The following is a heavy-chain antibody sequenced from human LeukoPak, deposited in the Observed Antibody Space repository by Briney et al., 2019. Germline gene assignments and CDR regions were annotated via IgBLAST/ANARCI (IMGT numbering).Heavy chain of an antibody. CDR3: ARESHEGATRAYNWFDP. CDR2: ISYDGDKQ. CDR1: GFTFSSYG. V-gene: IGHV3-30*19. J-gene: IGHJ5*02. D-gene: IGHD1-26*01. Sequence: GGSLRLSCAASGFTFSSYGMHWVRQAPGKGLEWLGLISYDGDKQIYPASVKGRFSFSRDNSNNTLYLQMNNLRPEDTALYYCARESHEGATRAYNWFDPWGQGTLVSVSS.